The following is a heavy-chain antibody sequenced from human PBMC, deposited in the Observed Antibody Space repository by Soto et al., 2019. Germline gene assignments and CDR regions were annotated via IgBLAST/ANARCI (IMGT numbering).Heavy chain of an antibody. CDR3: AKGGFSGGSCYRFDF. Sequence: EVQLLESGGDLVQPGGSLRLSCAASGFTFSGYAMSWVRQTPGKGLEWVSTISGGGGSSYYADPVKGRFTISRDNSKNTLYLRIKSLRVEDTAIYYCAKGGFSGGSCYRFDFWGQGPVVTVSS. V-gene: IGHV3-23*01. D-gene: IGHD2-15*01. CDR1: GFTFSGYA. CDR2: ISGGGGSS. J-gene: IGHJ4*02.